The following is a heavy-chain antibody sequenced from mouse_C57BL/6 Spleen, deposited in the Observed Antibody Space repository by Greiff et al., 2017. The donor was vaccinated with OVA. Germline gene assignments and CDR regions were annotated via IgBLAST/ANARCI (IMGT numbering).Heavy chain of an antibody. V-gene: IGHV1-31*01. J-gene: IGHJ1*03. CDR3: AKGTTGVDFDV. CDR1: GYSFTGYY. CDR2: IYPYNGVS. Sequence: VQLQQSGPELVKPGASVKISCKASGYSFTGYYMHWVKQSHGNILDWIGYIYPYNGVSSYNQKFKGKATLTVDKSSSTAYMERRSLTSEDSAFYYCAKGTTGVDFDVWGTGTTVTVSS. D-gene: IGHD1-1*01.